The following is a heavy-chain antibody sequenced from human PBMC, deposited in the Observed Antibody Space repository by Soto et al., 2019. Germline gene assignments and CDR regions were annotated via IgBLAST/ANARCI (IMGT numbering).Heavy chain of an antibody. J-gene: IGHJ4*02. V-gene: IGHV3-21*01. CDR2: ISSSSSYI. CDR3: ARAHPDYYGSGLDY. Sequence: EVQLVESGGGLVKPGGSLRLSCAASGFTFSSYSMNWVRQAPGKGLEWVSSISSSSSYIYYADSVKGRFTISRDNAKNSLYLQMNSLRAEDTAVYYCARAHPDYYGSGLDYWGQGTLVTVSS. CDR1: GFTFSSYS. D-gene: IGHD3-10*01.